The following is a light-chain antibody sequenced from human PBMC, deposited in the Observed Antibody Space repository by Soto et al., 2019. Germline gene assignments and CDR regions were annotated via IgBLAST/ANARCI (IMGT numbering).Light chain of an antibody. CDR1: TNNIGAGYD. Sequence: QSALTQPPSVSGAPGQRVTIDCTGTTNNIGAGYDVQWYRQVPGTAPKLLIYGNGNRPSGVPDRFSASKFGTSASLTIAGIQAEDEADYYCQSYDNRLTVSVFGGGTKLTVL. J-gene: IGLJ3*02. V-gene: IGLV1-40*01. CDR2: GNG. CDR3: QSYDNRLTVSV.